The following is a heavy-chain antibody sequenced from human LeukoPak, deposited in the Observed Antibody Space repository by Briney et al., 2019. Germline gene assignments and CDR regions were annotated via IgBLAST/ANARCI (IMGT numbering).Heavy chain of an antibody. Sequence: ASVKVSCKASGYTFTSYGISWVRQAPGQGLEWMGWISAYNGNTNYAQKLQGRVTMTTDTSTSTASMELRSLRSDDTAVYYCARGGPTPTGWFGELLPNFNDPYGMDVWGQGTTVTVSS. J-gene: IGHJ6*02. D-gene: IGHD3-10*01. CDR1: GYTFTSYG. V-gene: IGHV1-18*01. CDR2: ISAYNGNT. CDR3: ARGGPTPTGWFGELLPNFNDPYGMDV.